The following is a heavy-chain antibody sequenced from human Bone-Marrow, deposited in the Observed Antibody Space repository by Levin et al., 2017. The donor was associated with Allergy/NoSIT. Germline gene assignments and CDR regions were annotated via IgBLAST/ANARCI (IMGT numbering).Heavy chain of an antibody. CDR1: GFTFTDYW. CDR2: VYSGDSDT. D-gene: IGHD1-26*01. V-gene: IGHV5-51*01. CDR3: VRRFSGTYYSAFDY. J-gene: IGHJ4*02. Sequence: KVSCKGSGFTFTDYWIGWVRQMPGKGLEWMGIVYSGDSDTRYSPSFQGHVTISADKTTRTAYLQWSSLKASDNAMYYCVRRFSGTYYSAFDYWSQGTLVTVSS.